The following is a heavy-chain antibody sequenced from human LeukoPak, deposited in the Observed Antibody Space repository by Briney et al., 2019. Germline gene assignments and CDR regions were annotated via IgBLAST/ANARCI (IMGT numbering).Heavy chain of an antibody. CDR3: ARGPEAGYYYYYYMDV. CDR1: GYTFTSYD. V-gene: IGHV1-8*01. CDR2: MNPNSSNT. Sequence: ASVKVSCKASGYTFTSYDIHWVRQATGQGPEWMGWMNPNSSNTAYAQKFQGRVTITADKSTSTAYMELSSLRSEDTAVYYCARGPEAGYYYYYYMDVWGKGTTVTVSS. J-gene: IGHJ6*03. D-gene: IGHD6-19*01.